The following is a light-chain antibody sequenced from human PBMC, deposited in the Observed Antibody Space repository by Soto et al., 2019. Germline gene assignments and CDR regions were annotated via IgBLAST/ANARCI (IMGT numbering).Light chain of an antibody. CDR3: QQSYSTPH. J-gene: IGKJ3*01. CDR2: AAS. V-gene: IGKV1-39*01. Sequence: DIQMTQSPSSLSASVGDRVTITCRASQSISSYLNWYRQKPGKAPKLLIYAASSLQSGVPSRFSGSGSGTDFTLTISSLQPEDFATYYCQQSYSTPHFGPGTKVDIK. CDR1: QSISSY.